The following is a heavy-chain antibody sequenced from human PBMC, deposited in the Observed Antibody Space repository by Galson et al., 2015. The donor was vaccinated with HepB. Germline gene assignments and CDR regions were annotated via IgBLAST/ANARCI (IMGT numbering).Heavy chain of an antibody. Sequence: SLRLSCAASGFTFSSYAMSWVRQAPGKGLEWVSAISGSGGSIYYADSVKGRFTISRDNSKNTLYLQMNSLRAEDTAVYYCAKGQLVQLDFDYWGQGTLVTVSS. J-gene: IGHJ4*02. CDR1: GFTFSSYA. V-gene: IGHV3-23*01. D-gene: IGHD6-13*01. CDR3: AKGQLVQLDFDY. CDR2: ISGSGGSI.